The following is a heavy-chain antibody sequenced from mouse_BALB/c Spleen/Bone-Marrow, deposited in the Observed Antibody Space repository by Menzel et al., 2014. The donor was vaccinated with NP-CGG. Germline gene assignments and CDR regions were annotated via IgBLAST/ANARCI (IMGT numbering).Heavy chain of an antibody. D-gene: IGHD1-1*01. J-gene: IGHJ4*01. Sequence: VQLQQPGAELVKPGASVKLSCTASGFNIKDTYMHWVKQRAEQGLEWIGRIDPANGNTKYDPKFQGKATITADTSSNTAYLHLSSLTSEDTAVYYCARYRYYGSSYAMDYWGQGTSVTVSS. CDR1: GFNIKDTY. CDR2: IDPANGNT. CDR3: ARYRYYGSSYAMDY. V-gene: IGHV14-3*02.